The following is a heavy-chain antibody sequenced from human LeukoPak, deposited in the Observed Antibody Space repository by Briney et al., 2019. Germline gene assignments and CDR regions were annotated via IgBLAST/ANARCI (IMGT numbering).Heavy chain of an antibody. D-gene: IGHD3-10*01. CDR2: IYHSGST. CDR1: GGSISSSNW. Sequence: SGTLSLTCTVSGGSISSSNWWSWVRQPPGKGLEWIGEIYHSGSTIYNPSLKSRVTMSVDKSKNQFSLKLSSVTAADTAVYYCVSGFGDPWGQGTLVTVSS. V-gene: IGHV4-4*02. CDR3: VSGFGDP. J-gene: IGHJ5*02.